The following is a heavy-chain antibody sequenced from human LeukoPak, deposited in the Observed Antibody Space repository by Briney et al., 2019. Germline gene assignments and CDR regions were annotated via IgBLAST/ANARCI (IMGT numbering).Heavy chain of an antibody. Sequence: GGSLRLSCAVSGFTFDDYAMHWVRQVPGKGLEWVSGINWNSGSIGYVDSVKGRFTISRDNAKNSLYLQMNSLRAEDMALYYCAKGYCSSTSCYLLFDPWGQGTLVTVSS. CDR2: INWNSGSI. CDR3: AKGYCSSTSCYLLFDP. J-gene: IGHJ5*02. V-gene: IGHV3-9*03. D-gene: IGHD2-2*01. CDR1: GFTFDDYA.